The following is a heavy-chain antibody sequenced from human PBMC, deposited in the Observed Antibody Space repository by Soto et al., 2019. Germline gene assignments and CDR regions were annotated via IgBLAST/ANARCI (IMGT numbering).Heavy chain of an antibody. Sequence: GGSLRLSCAASGFTFSSYAMHWVRQAPGKGLEWVAVISYDGSNKYYADSVKGRFTISRDNSKNTLYLQMNSLRAEDTAVYYCARDPPYSSGWYGIDYWGQGTLVTVS. J-gene: IGHJ4*02. CDR2: ISYDGSNK. CDR3: ARDPPYSSGWYGIDY. V-gene: IGHV3-30-3*01. CDR1: GFTFSSYA. D-gene: IGHD6-19*01.